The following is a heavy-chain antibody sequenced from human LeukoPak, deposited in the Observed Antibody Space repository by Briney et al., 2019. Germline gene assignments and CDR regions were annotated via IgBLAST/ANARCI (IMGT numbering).Heavy chain of an antibody. CDR3: AIGSTVTTI. CDR1: GGSFSGYY. D-gene: IGHD4-17*01. V-gene: IGHV4-34*01. CDR2: INHSGST. Sequence: SETLSLTCAVYGGSFSGYYWSWIRQPPGKGLEWIGEINHSGSTNYNPSLKSRVTISVDTSKNQFSLKLSSATAADTAVYYCAIGSTVTTIWGQGTLVTVSS. J-gene: IGHJ4*02.